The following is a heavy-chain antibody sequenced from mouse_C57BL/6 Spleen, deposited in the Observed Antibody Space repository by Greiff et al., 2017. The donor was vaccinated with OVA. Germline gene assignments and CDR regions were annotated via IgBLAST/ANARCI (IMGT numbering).Heavy chain of an antibody. CDR2: ISRGSGTI. J-gene: IGHJ1*03. D-gene: IGHD4-1*01. CDR1: GFTFSDYG. CDR3: AMGSGTWYFEV. Sequence: EVKLVESGGGLVKPGGSLKLSCAASGFTFSDYGMHWVRQAPEKGLEWVAYISRGSGTIYYADTVKGRFTISRDNAKNTLFLQMTSLGSEDTAMDYCAMGSGTWYFEVWGTGTTVTVAS. V-gene: IGHV5-17*01.